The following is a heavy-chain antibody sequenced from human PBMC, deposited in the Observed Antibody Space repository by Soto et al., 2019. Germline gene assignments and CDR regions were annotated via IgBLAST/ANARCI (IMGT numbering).Heavy chain of an antibody. CDR3: ARLRGLYGGNSGREGYYFDY. CDR1: GYSFTNYC. Sequence: PGGSLKTFCKGSGYSFTNYCIGLILQMPGKGLDGMWIIYPCDSDTRYSPSFQGQVTISADKSISSAYLQWSSLKASDTARYYCARLRGLYGGNSGREGYYFDYWGQGTLVTVSS. CDR2: IYPCDSDT. V-gene: IGHV5-51*01. D-gene: IGHD2-21*02. J-gene: IGHJ4*02.